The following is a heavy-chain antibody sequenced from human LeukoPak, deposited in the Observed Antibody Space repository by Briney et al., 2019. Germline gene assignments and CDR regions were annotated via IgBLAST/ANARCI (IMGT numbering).Heavy chain of an antibody. CDR1: GFTFSSYA. V-gene: IGHV3-23*01. CDR3: ARSPAAAGTPYSFDF. J-gene: IGHJ4*02. D-gene: IGHD6-13*01. CDR2: ISGSGGST. Sequence: GGSLRLSCAASGFTFSSYAMSWVRQAPGKGLEWVSAISGSGGSTYYADSVKSRFTISRENAKNSLYLQMKSLRAGDTAVYYCARSPAAAGTPYSFDFWGQGTLVTVSS.